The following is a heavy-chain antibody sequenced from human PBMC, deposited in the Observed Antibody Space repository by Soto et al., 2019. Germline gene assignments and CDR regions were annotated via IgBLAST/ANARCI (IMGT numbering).Heavy chain of an antibody. CDR3: ARASRLRYYDSSGYNFDY. J-gene: IGHJ4*02. CDR2: IIPIFGTA. Sequence: ASVKVSCKASGGTFSSYAISWVRQAPGQGLEWMGGIIPIFGTANYAQKFQGRVTITADESTSTAYMELSSLRSEDTAVYYCARASRLRYYDSSGYNFDYWGQGPLFTVSS. D-gene: IGHD3-22*01. CDR1: GGTFSSYA. V-gene: IGHV1-69*13.